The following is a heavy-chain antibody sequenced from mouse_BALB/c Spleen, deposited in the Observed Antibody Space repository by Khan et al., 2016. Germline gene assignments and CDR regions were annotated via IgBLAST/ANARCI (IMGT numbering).Heavy chain of an antibody. D-gene: IGHD2-3*01. Sequence: VQLKESGPSLVKPSQTLSLTCSVTGDSITSGFWNWIRKFPGNKLEYMGYIDYSGNTYYNPSLKSRISITRDTSKNQYYLQLNSVTTEDTATYYCARIYDDFYYAMDYWGQGTSVTVSS. CDR3: ARIYDDFYYAMDY. V-gene: IGHV3-8*02. CDR2: IDYSGNT. J-gene: IGHJ4*01. CDR1: GDSITSGF.